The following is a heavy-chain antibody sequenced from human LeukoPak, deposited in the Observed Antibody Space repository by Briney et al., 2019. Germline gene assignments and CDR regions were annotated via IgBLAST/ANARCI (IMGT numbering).Heavy chain of an antibody. CDR1: GFTFSSYA. Sequence: GGSLRLSCAASGFTFSSYAMHWVRQAPGKGLEWVAVISYDGSNKYYADSVKGRFTISRDNSKNTLSLQMNSLRADDTAIYYCTRSGYRHPYHFESWGQGTLVIVSS. CDR2: ISYDGSNK. V-gene: IGHV3-30*14. CDR3: TRSGYRHPYHFES. J-gene: IGHJ4*02. D-gene: IGHD3-22*01.